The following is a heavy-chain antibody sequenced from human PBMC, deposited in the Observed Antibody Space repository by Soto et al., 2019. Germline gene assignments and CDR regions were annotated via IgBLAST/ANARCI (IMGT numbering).Heavy chain of an antibody. Sequence: EVQLVESGGGLVQPGGSLRLSCAASGFTFSSYWMHWVRQAPGKGLVWVSRINSDGSSTSYADSVKGRFTISRDNAKTALYLPMNSLRAEDTAVYYCASDRGDGGLDYWGQGTLVTVSS. J-gene: IGHJ4*02. V-gene: IGHV3-74*01. CDR3: ASDRGDGGLDY. CDR1: GFTFSSYW. CDR2: INSDGSST. D-gene: IGHD2-15*01.